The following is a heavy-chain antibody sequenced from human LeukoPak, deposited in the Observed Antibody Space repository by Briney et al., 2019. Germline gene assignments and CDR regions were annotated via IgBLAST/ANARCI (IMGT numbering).Heavy chain of an antibody. D-gene: IGHD4-17*01. V-gene: IGHV3-23*01. CDR2: ISTSAT. Sequence: PGGSLRLSCEAFGFTFSRYAMIWVRQAPGKGLEWVSAISTSATQYADSVKGRFTISRDNSKNTLYLQMNSLRAEDTAVYYCARDPNGDYIGAFEFWGQGTMVTVSS. CDR3: ARDPNGDYIGAFEF. CDR1: GFTFSRYA. J-gene: IGHJ3*01.